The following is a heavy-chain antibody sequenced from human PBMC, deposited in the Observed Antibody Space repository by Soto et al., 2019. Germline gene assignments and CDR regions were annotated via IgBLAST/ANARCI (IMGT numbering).Heavy chain of an antibody. D-gene: IGHD6-25*01. CDR2: INEDGNKQ. CDR3: ATRAGAPAD. J-gene: IGHJ4*02. V-gene: IGHV3-7*01. CDR1: GFTFNTYW. Sequence: EVQLVESGGGLVQPGGSLRLSCVLSGFTFNTYWMTWIRQAPGKGLEWVANINEDGNKQNYVDSVRGRFTISRDNAKTSLYLQMSSLRVEDAAVYYCATRAGAPADWGQGTLVTVSS.